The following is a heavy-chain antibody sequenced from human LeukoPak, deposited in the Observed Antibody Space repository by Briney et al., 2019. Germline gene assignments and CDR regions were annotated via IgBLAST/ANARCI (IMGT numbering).Heavy chain of an antibody. CDR2: ISYDGSDK. D-gene: IGHD3-16*01. CDR1: GFTFSRYA. CDR3: ARAGFGAGDYYYYMDV. J-gene: IGHJ6*03. V-gene: IGHV3-30*15. Sequence: GRSLRLSCAASGFTFSRYAMNWVRQAPGKGLEWVTTISYDGSDKFYADSVKGRFTISRDSSNNTLYLQMSSLRPEDTALYYCARAGFGAGDYYYYMDVWGKGTTVTVSS.